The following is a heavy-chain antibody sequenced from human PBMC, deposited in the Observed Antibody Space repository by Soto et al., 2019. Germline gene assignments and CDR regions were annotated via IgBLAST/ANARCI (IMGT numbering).Heavy chain of an antibody. D-gene: IGHD6-19*01. Sequence: QVQLQESGPGLVKPSETLSLPCTVSACSISSYYWSWIRQPPGKGLEWIGYIYYSGSPNYNPSLKSRVTISVATSKNHFSLKLSSVTAADTAVYYCARVPRGEQWLAFDYWGQGTLVTVSS. J-gene: IGHJ4*02. CDR2: IYYSGSP. CDR3: ARVPRGEQWLAFDY. CDR1: ACSISSYY. V-gene: IGHV4-59*01.